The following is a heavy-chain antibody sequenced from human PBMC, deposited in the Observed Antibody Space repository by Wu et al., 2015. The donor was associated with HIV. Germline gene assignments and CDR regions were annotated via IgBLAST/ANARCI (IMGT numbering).Heavy chain of an antibody. Sequence: QVQLVQSGNDVKRPGASVKVSCKGSGYTFSSYGITWVRQAPGQGLEWMGYISANNGNTNYAQKVQGRVTMTTDTSTSTAYMELRSLRSDDTAVYYCARDLGCSSASCAVFFYYYMDVWGKGTTVTVSS. D-gene: IGHD2-2*01. J-gene: IGHJ6*03. CDR2: ISANNGNT. V-gene: IGHV1-18*01. CDR1: GYTFSSYG. CDR3: ARDLGCSSASCAVFFYYYMDV.